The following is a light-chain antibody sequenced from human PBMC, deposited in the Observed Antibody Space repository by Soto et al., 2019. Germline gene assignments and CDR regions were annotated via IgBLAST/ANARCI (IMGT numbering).Light chain of an antibody. Sequence: EIVLTQSPATLSLSPGERATLSCRAGQSVSNFLAWYQQKPGQAPRLLIYDSSNRATGIPTRFSGSGSGTDFTLTISSLEPEDFAVYYCQHYGSSPWTFGQGTKVEI. CDR2: DSS. CDR3: QHYGSSPWT. CDR1: QSVSNF. V-gene: IGKV3-11*01. J-gene: IGKJ1*01.